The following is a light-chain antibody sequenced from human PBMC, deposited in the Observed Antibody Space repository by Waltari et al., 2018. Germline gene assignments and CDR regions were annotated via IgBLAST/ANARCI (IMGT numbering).Light chain of an antibody. CDR2: WAS. Sequence: DIVMTQSPDFLAVSLGERATINCKSSPSVLYSGNSKNFLVWYQQKPGQPPKLLIYWASTRESGVPDRFVGSGSGTEFTLTISSLQAEDVAIYYCQQHYTTPQTFGQGTKLEI. CDR3: QQHYTTPQT. CDR1: PSVLYSGNSKNF. J-gene: IGKJ2*01. V-gene: IGKV4-1*01.